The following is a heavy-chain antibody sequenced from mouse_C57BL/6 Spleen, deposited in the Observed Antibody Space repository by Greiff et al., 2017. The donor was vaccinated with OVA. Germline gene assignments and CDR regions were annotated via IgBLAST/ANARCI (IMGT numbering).Heavy chain of an antibody. CDR1: GYTFTDYN. Sequence: DVQLQESGPELVKPGASVKMSCKASGYTFTDYNMHWVKQSHGKSLEWIGYINPNNGGTSYNQKFKGKATLTVNKSSSTAYMELRSLTSEDSAVYYCARGTPYGYSFAYWGQGTLVTVSA. J-gene: IGHJ3*01. D-gene: IGHD2-2*01. CDR2: INPNNGGT. V-gene: IGHV1-22*01. CDR3: ARGTPYGYSFAY.